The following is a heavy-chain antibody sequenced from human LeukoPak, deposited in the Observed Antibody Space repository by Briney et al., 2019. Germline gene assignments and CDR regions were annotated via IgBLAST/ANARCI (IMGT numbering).Heavy chain of an antibody. CDR3: ASGDTLGNWFDP. D-gene: IGHD2-2*02. CDR2: IYYSGST. J-gene: IGHJ5*02. V-gene: IGHV4-39*01. CDR1: GGSISSYY. Sequence: SETLSLTCSVSGGSISSYYWGWIRQPPGKGLEWIGSIYYSGSTYYNPSLKSRVTISVDTSKNQFSLKLSSVTAADTAVYYCASGDTLGNWFDPWGQGTLVTVSS.